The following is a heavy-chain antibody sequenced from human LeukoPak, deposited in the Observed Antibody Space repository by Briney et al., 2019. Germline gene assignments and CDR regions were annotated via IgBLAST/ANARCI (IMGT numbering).Heavy chain of an antibody. CDR1: GGSISSGGYY. J-gene: IGHJ4*02. Sequence: SETLSLTCTVSGGSISSGGYYWSWIRQHPGKGLEWIGYIYYSGSTYYNPSLKSRVTISVDTSKNQFSLKLSSVTAADTAVYYCARGSGYSSSWYLYYSDYWGQGTLVTVSS. CDR2: IYYSGST. V-gene: IGHV4-31*03. CDR3: ARGSGYSSSWYLYYSDY. D-gene: IGHD6-13*01.